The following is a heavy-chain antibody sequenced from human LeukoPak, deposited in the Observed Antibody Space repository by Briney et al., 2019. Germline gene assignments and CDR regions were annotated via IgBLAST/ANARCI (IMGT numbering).Heavy chain of an antibody. Sequence: SETLSLTCTVSGGSISSSSYYWGWIRQPSGKGLEWIGSIYYSGSTYYNPSLKSRVTISVDTSKNQFSLKLSSVTAADTAVYYCARVGYSYGGVNFDYWGQGTLVTVSS. CDR2: IYYSGST. CDR3: ARVGYSYGGVNFDY. CDR1: GGSISSSSYY. V-gene: IGHV4-39*07. D-gene: IGHD5-18*01. J-gene: IGHJ4*02.